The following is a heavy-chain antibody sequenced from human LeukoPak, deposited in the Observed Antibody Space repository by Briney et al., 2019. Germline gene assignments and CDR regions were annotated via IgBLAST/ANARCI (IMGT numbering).Heavy chain of an antibody. D-gene: IGHD6-13*01. V-gene: IGHV4-59*12. CDR2: IYYSGST. J-gene: IGHJ4*02. Sequence: SETLSLTCTVSGGSISSYYWSWIRQPPGKGLEWIGYIYYSGSTNYNPSPKSRVTISVDTSKNQFSLKLSSVTAADTAVYYCARVEGIAAAAPGYWGQGTLVTVSS. CDR1: GGSISSYY. CDR3: ARVEGIAAAAPGY.